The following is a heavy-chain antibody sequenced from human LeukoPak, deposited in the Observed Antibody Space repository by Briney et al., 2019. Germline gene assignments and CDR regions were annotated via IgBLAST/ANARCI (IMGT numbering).Heavy chain of an antibody. CDR2: ISSSSSTV. CDR1: GFTFSSYS. Sequence: GGSLRLSCAASGFTFSSYSMNWVRQAPGKGLEWVSYISSSSSTVYYADSVKGRFTISRDNSKNTLYLQMNSLRAEDTAVYYCAKDYTYYDILTGPRGYYYYMDVWGKGTTVTVSS. V-gene: IGHV3-48*01. D-gene: IGHD3-9*01. J-gene: IGHJ6*03. CDR3: AKDYTYYDILTGPRGYYYYMDV.